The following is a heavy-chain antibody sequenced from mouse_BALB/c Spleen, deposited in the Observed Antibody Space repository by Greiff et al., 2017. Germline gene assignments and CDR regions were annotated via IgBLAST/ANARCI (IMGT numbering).Heavy chain of an antibody. Sequence: EVQLQQSGPELVKPGASVKMSCKASGYTFTSYVMHWVKQKPGQGLEWIGYINPYNDGTKYNEKFKGKATLTSDKSSSTAYMELSSLTSEDSAVYYCARGGPYYFDAMDYWGQGTSVTVSS. J-gene: IGHJ4*01. CDR3: ARGGPYYFDAMDY. V-gene: IGHV1-14*01. D-gene: IGHD1-1*01. CDR1: GYTFTSYV. CDR2: INPYNDGT.